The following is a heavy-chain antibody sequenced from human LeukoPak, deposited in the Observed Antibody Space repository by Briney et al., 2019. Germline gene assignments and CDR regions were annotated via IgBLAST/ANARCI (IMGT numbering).Heavy chain of an antibody. J-gene: IGHJ4*02. CDR1: GGSISSYY. V-gene: IGHV4-59*01. D-gene: IGHD6-19*01. CDR3: ASEYSSGWLLY. CDR2: IYYSGST. Sequence: PSETVSLTCTVSGGSISSYYWSCIRQPPGKGLEWIGYIYYSGSTNYNPSLKSRVTISVDTSKNQLSLKLSSVTAADTAVYYCASEYSSGWLLYWGQGTLVTVSS.